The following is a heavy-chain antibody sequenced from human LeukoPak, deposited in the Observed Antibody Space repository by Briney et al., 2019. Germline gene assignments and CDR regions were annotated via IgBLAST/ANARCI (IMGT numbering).Heavy chain of an antibody. CDR3: ARLYCSGGSCFSVFDY. J-gene: IGHJ4*02. D-gene: IGHD2-15*01. V-gene: IGHV1-8*01. Sequence: GASVKVSCKASGYTFTSYDINWVRQATGQGLEWMGWMNPNTGNTGYAQKFQGRVTMTRNTSISTAYMELSSLRSDDTAVYYCARLYCSGGSCFSVFDYWGQGTLVTVSS. CDR1: GYTFTSYD. CDR2: MNPNTGNT.